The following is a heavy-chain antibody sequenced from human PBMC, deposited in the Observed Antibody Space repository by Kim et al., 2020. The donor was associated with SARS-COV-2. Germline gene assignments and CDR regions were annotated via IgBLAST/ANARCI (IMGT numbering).Heavy chain of an antibody. CDR3: ARGGSSSSVNWFDP. D-gene: IGHD6-6*01. V-gene: IGHV1-8*01. Sequence: EQKFQGRSTMTRKHSISTAYMELSSLRSEDTAVYYCARGGSSSSVNWFDPWGQGTLVTVSS. J-gene: IGHJ5*02.